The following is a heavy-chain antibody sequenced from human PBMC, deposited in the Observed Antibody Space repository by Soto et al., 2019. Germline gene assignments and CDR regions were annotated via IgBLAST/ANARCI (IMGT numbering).Heavy chain of an antibody. V-gene: IGHV4-34*01. CDR1: GGSLSGYY. D-gene: IGHD2-15*01. Sequence: QVQLQQWGAGLLKPSETLSLTCVVYGGSLSGYYWSWIHQPPGKGLEWIGEINHGGVTNYHPSLKSRVTISVDTSKNQFSLKLASVTAADTAVYYCARGGGGGSCPDYWGQGTLVTVSS. CDR2: INHGGVT. J-gene: IGHJ4*02. CDR3: ARGGGGGSCPDY.